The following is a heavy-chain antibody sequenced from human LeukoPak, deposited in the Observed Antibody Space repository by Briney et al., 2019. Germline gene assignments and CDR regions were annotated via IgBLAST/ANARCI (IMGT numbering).Heavy chain of an antibody. CDR1: GFTFSSYA. Sequence: GGSLRLSCAASGFTFSSYAMSWVRQAPGKGLEWVSAISGSGGSTYYADSVKGRSTISRDNSKNTLYLQMNSLRAEDTAVYYRAKDRIVVSYYFDYWGQGTLVTVSS. CDR2: ISGSGGST. V-gene: IGHV3-23*01. D-gene: IGHD3-22*01. CDR3: AKDRIVVSYYFDY. J-gene: IGHJ4*02.